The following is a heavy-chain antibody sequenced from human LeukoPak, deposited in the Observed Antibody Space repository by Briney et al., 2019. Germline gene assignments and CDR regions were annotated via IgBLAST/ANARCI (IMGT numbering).Heavy chain of an antibody. J-gene: IGHJ3*02. CDR1: GYTFTSFD. Sequence: ASVKVSCKASGYTFTSFDMNWVRQATGQGLEWMGWMNPNSGNTGYAQKFQGRVTITRNTSISTAYMELSSLRSEDTAVYYCAGGYSSSWYRHAFDIWGQGTMVTVSS. CDR3: AGGYSSSWYRHAFDI. CDR2: MNPNSGNT. V-gene: IGHV1-8*01. D-gene: IGHD6-13*01.